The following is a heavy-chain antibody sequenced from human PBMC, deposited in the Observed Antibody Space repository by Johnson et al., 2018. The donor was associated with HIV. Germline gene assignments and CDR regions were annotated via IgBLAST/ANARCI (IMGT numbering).Heavy chain of an antibody. CDR3: ARDPYGSGPYVAFDI. CDR2: ISYDGGNK. V-gene: IGHV3-30*04. D-gene: IGHD3-10*01. CDR1: GFTFSSYA. J-gene: IGHJ3*02. Sequence: QVQLVESGGGVVQPGRSLRLSCAASGFTFSSYAMHWVRQAPGKGLEWVAVISYDGGNKYYADSVKGRFTISRDNSKNTLYLQMNSLRAEDTAVYYCARDPYGSGPYVAFDIWGQGTMVTVSP.